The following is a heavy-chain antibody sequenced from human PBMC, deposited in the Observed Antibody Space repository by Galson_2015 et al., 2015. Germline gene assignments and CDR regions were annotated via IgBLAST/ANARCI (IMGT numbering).Heavy chain of an antibody. CDR3: ARGSYIVVVVAGRIRGWFDP. V-gene: IGHV4-59*01. D-gene: IGHD2-15*01. CDR1: GGSISSYY. CDR2: IYYSGST. J-gene: IGHJ5*02. Sequence: ETLSLTCTVSGGSISSYYRSWIRQPPGKGLEWIGYIYYSGSTNYNPSLKSRVTISVDTSKDQFSLKLSSVTAADTAVYYCARGSYIVVVVAGRIRGWFDPWGQGTLVTVSS.